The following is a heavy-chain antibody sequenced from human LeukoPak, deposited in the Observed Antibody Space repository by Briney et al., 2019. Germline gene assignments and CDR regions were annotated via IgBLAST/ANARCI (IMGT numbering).Heavy chain of an antibody. CDR1: GYTFTSYA. CDR3: ARPQVNDYGDCGI. CDR2: INAGNGNT. J-gene: IGHJ3*02. V-gene: IGHV1-3*01. D-gene: IGHD4-17*01. Sequence: GASVKVSCKASGYTFTSYAMHWVRQAPGERLEWMGWINAGNGNTKYSQKFQGRVTITRDTSASTAYMELSSLRSEDTAVYYCARPQVNDYGDCGIWGQGTMVAVSS.